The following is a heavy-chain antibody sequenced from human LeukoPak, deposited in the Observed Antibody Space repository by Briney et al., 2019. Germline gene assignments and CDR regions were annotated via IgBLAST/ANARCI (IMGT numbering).Heavy chain of an antibody. J-gene: IGHJ3*01. CDR1: GYNFIGYG. CDR2: ISGYTGNT. V-gene: IGHV1-18*01. D-gene: IGHD3-10*01. Sequence: ASVKVSCKASGYNFIGYGITWVRQAPGQGLEWLGRISGYTGNTKFAQKFQGRVGMTRDTSTSTVYMELRSLRLDDTGVYYCARDEFYGAGSSGDDGSDAWGQGTKITV. CDR3: ARDEFYGAGSSGDDGSDA.